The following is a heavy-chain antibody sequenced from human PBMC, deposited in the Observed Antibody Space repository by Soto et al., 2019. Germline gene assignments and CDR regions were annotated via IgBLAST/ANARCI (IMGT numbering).Heavy chain of an antibody. D-gene: IGHD3-22*01. CDR3: AREYYDSSGYFDY. J-gene: IGHJ4*02. Sequence: SQTLSLTCTVSGGSISSSSYYWGWIRQPPGKGLEWIGSIYYSGSTYYNPSLKSRVTISVDTSKNQFSQKLSSVTAADTAVYYCAREYYDSSGYFDYWGQGTLVTVSS. CDR1: GGSISSSSYY. V-gene: IGHV4-39*02. CDR2: IYYSGST.